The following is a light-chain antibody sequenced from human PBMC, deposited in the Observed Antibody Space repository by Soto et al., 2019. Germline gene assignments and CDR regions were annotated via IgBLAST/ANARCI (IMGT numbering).Light chain of an antibody. J-gene: IGLJ1*01. CDR1: SSNVGGYNY. CDR3: SSYTSSSTPFV. Sequence: QSVLTHPASVSGSPGQSITISCTGTSSNVGGYNYVSWYQQHPGKAPKLMIYDVSNRPSGVSNRFSGSKSGNTASLTISGLQAEDEADYYCSSYTSSSTPFVLGTGTKVTV. CDR2: DVS. V-gene: IGLV2-14*01.